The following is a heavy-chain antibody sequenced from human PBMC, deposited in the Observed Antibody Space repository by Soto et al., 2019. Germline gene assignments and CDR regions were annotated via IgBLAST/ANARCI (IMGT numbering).Heavy chain of an antibody. CDR2: IYYSGST. CDR3: ARDPGGPGDY. V-gene: IGHV4-59*01. CDR1: SASFTVYY. J-gene: IGHJ4*02. D-gene: IGHD2-15*01. Sequence: SETLSLTCTVSSASFTVYYWSWIRQPPGKGLEWIGYIYYSGSTSYNPSLTSRVTLSADTSKNQFSLKLRSVTAADTAVYYCARDPGGPGDYWGQGVLVTVSS.